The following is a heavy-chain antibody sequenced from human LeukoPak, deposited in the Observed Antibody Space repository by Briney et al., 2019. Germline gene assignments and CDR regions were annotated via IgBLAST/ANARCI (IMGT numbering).Heavy chain of an antibody. CDR1: GYTFTGYY. Sequence: ASVKVSSKASGYTFTGYYMHWVRQAPGQGLEWMGWINPNSGGTNYAQKFQGWVTMTRDTSISTAYMELSRLRSDDTAVYYCARESCSGGSCYSFGLGAFDIWGQGTMVTVSS. V-gene: IGHV1-2*04. CDR2: INPNSGGT. D-gene: IGHD2-15*01. J-gene: IGHJ3*02. CDR3: ARESCSGGSCYSFGLGAFDI.